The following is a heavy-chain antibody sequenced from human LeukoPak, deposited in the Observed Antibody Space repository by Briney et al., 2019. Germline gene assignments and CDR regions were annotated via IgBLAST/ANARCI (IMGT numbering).Heavy chain of an antibody. Sequence: GRSLRLSCAASGFTFSSYGMHRVRPAPGKGLEWVAVISYDGSNKYYADSVKGRFTISRDNSKNTLYLQMNSLRAEDTAVYYCAKKEVAYDYWGQGTLVTVSS. CDR3: AKKEVAYDY. CDR2: ISYDGSNK. D-gene: IGHD5-12*01. J-gene: IGHJ4*02. CDR1: GFTFSSYG. V-gene: IGHV3-30*18.